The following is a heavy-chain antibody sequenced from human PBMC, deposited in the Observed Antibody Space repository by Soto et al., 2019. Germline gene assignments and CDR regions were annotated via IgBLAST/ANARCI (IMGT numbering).Heavy chain of an antibody. CDR1: GGTFSSYA. CDR2: IIPIFGTA. CDR3: ARDRQLLPDYYYYGMDV. Sequence: SVKVSCKASGGTFSSYAISWVRQAPGQGLEWMGGIIPIFGTANYAQKFQGRVTITADESTSTAYMELSSLRSEDTAVYYCARDRQLLPDYYYYGMDVWGQGTTVTVSS. J-gene: IGHJ6*02. D-gene: IGHD2-2*01. V-gene: IGHV1-69*13.